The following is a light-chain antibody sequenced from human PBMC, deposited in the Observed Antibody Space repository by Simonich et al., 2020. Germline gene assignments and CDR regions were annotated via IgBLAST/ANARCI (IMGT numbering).Light chain of an antibody. J-gene: IGKJ4*01. CDR2: SAS. Sequence: DIVMTQSPDSLAVSLGERATINCKSSQSVLYSSNNKNYLACYQQKPGQPPKRLIYSASTRETGVPDRFSGSGSGTDFTLTISSLQAEDVAVYYCQQYYSTPLTFGGGTKVEIK. V-gene: IGKV4-1*01. CDR3: QQYYSTPLT. CDR1: QSVLYSSNNKNY.